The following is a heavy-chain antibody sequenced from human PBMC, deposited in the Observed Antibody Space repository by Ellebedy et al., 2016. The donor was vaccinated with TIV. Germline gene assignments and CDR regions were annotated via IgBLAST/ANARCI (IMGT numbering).Heavy chain of an antibody. D-gene: IGHD3-10*02. CDR1: AFTISSDW. CDR3: AGIADVRFDP. J-gene: IGHJ5*02. V-gene: IGHV3-7*01. Sequence: PGGSLRLSCAASAFTISSDWMSWVRQAPGQGLEWVANIKQKGSEKYYLDSVKGRFTISRDNAKNSLYLQMNSLRAEDTAVYYCAGIADVRFDPWGQGTLVTVSS. CDR2: IKQKGSEK.